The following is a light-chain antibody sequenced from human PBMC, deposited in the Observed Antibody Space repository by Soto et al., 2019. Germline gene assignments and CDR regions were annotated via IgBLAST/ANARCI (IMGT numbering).Light chain of an antibody. CDR2: DAS. CDR3: QQYDILSYT. Sequence: DIQMTQSPSSLSASVGDRVTITCQASQDISRSLNWYQQKPGKAPKVLTYDASNLEIGVPSRFSGSGSGTDFTFTISSLQPEDIATYYCQQYDILSYTFGQGTKLEIK. V-gene: IGKV1-33*01. CDR1: QDISRS. J-gene: IGKJ2*01.